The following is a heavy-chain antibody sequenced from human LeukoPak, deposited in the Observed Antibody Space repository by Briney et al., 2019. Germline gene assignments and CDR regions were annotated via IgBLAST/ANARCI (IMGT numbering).Heavy chain of an antibody. V-gene: IGHV3-21*01. Sequence: GGSLRLSCAASGFTFSSFSMYWVRQAPGKGLEWFSSISSSSSYMKYADSVKGRFTISRDNARNSLYLQMSSLRAEDTAVYYCATRTTAIVDWGQGTLVTVSS. D-gene: IGHD1-26*01. J-gene: IGHJ4*02. CDR3: ATRTTAIVD. CDR2: ISSSSSYM. CDR1: GFTFSSFS.